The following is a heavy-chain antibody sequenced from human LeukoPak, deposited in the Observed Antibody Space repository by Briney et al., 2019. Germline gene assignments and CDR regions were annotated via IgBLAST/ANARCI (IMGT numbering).Heavy chain of an antibody. CDR3: AKDLWGQGAS. J-gene: IGHJ5*02. D-gene: IGHD7-27*01. V-gene: IGHV3-23*01. CDR1: GFTFSKFA. Sequence: GGSLRLSCVGSGFTFSKFAMSWVRQAPGKGLEWVSVISASGDSTYYADSVKGRFTISRDNSKNTLHLQMNSLRAEATAVYYCAKDLWGQGASWGQGTLVTVSS. CDR2: ISASGDST.